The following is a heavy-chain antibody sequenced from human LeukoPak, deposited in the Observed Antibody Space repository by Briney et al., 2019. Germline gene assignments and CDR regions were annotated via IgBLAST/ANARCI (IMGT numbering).Heavy chain of an antibody. CDR2: IKQDGSEK. V-gene: IGHV3-7*01. CDR3: ARQGQQLPHLYYFDY. CDR1: GFTFSSYW. Sequence: GGSLRLSCAASGFTFSSYWMSWVRQAPGKGLEWVANIKQDGSEKYYVDSVKGRFTISRDNAKNSLYLQMNSLRAEDTAVYYCARQGQQLPHLYYFDYWGQGTLVTVSS. D-gene: IGHD6-13*01. J-gene: IGHJ4*02.